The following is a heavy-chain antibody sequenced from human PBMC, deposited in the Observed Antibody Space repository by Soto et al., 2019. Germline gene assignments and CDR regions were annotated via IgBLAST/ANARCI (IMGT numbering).Heavy chain of an antibody. Sequence: QVQLVESGGGVVQPGRSLRLSCAASGFPFSSYAMHWVRQAPGKALEWVAVISYDGSNKYYADSVKGRFTISRDNSKNALYLQMNSLRAEDTAVYYCARTHCSSTSCYADADYYYGMDVWGQGTTVAVSS. CDR1: GFPFSSYA. J-gene: IGHJ6*02. V-gene: IGHV3-30-3*01. CDR3: ARTHCSSTSCYADADYYYGMDV. CDR2: ISYDGSNK. D-gene: IGHD2-2*01.